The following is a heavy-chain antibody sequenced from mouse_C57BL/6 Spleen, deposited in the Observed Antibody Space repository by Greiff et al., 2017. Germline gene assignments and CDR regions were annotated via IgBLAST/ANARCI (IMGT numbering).Heavy chain of an antibody. J-gene: IGHJ4*01. D-gene: IGHD2-3*01. CDR3: VRGDGYYGLYYAMDY. V-gene: IGHV10-1*01. CDR1: GFSFNTYA. Sequence: EVQRVESGGGLVQPKGSLKLSCAASGFSFNTYAMNWVRQAPGKGLEWVARIRSKSNNYATYYADSVKDRFTISRHDSESMLYLQMNNLKTEDTAMYYCVRGDGYYGLYYAMDYWGQGTSVTVSS. CDR2: IRSKSNNYAT.